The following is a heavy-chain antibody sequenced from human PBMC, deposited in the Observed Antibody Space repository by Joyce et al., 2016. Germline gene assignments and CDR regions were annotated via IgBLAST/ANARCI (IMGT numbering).Heavy chain of an antibody. CDR3: ATGGVQGVGAGMDV. V-gene: IGHV1-24*01. D-gene: IGHD3-10*01. CDR1: GYTLTEFS. J-gene: IGHJ6*02. Sequence: QVQLVQSGAEVKKPGASVKVSCKVSGYTLTEFSMHWVRQVPGEGLEWMGGFDPEDGETIFAQKFQGRVTMTEDTSTDTAYMELSSLRSEDTAVYYCATGGVQGVGAGMDVWGQGTTVTVSS. CDR2: FDPEDGET.